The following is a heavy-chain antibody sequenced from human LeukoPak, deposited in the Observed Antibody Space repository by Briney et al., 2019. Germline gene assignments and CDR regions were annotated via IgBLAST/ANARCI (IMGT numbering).Heavy chain of an antibody. Sequence: GGSLRLSCAISGITVSQSDMSWVRQAPGRGLEWVSLIYTDGATHYADSVKGRFTISRDTSKNTVYLEMRNLRPEDTAVYFCARDRAGSKPWVEFYPWGQGTLVTVSS. D-gene: IGHD3-10*01. CDR3: ARDRAGSKPWVEFYP. CDR2: IYTDGAT. CDR1: GITVSQSD. J-gene: IGHJ5*02. V-gene: IGHV3-66*02.